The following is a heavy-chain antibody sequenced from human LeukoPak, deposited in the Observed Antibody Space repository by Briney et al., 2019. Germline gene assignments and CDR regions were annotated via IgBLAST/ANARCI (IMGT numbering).Heavy chain of an antibody. D-gene: IGHD3-3*01. V-gene: IGHV4-4*07. CDR3: ASLYDFWSGYSSGGDY. Sequence: PSETLSLTCTVSGGSISSYYWSWIRQPAGKGLEWIGRIYTSGSTNYNPSLKSRVTMSVDTSKNQFSLKLSSVTAADTAVYYCASLYDFWSGYSSGGDYWGQGTLVTVSS. CDR2: IYTSGST. J-gene: IGHJ4*02. CDR1: GGSISSYY.